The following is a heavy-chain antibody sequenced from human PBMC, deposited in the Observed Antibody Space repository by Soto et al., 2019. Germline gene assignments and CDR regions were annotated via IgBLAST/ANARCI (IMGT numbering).Heavy chain of an antibody. V-gene: IGHV3-13*01. CDR1: GFTFSSYD. CDR2: IGTAGDT. J-gene: IGHJ4*02. Sequence: EVQLVESGGGLAQPGGSLRLSCAASGFTFSSYDMHWVRQATGTGLEWVSAIGTAGDTYYPGSVKGRFTISRENAKNSLYLQMNSLRAEDTAVYYCARWGRGLYYGDYDDYYYFDYWGQGTLVTVSS. D-gene: IGHD4-17*01. CDR3: ARWGRGLYYGDYDDYYYFDY.